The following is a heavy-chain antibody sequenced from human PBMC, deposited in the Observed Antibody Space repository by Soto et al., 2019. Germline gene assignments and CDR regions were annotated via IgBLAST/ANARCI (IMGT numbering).Heavy chain of an antibody. D-gene: IGHD3-16*01. Sequence: QVQLQESGPGLVKPSETLSLTCTVSGDSISGFYWSWIRQPPGKGLEWIGYINHAWSTYYSPSLQSRVTISLDSSKNQFSLILTSVIAADTAVYFCATFRRNYFDNWGQGTLVTVSS. CDR3: ATFRRNYFDN. CDR2: INHAWST. CDR1: GDSISGFY. J-gene: IGHJ4*02. V-gene: IGHV4-59*01.